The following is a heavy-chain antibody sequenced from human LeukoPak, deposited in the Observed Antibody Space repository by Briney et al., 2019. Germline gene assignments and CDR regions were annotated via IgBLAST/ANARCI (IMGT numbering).Heavy chain of an antibody. CDR3: ARVPILYGDYVYGAFDI. CDR1: GGSISSYY. Sequence: SETLSLTCTVSGGSISSYYWSWIRQPPGKGLEWIGYVYYSGSTNYNPSLKSRVTISVDTSKNQFSLKLSSVTAADTAVYYCARVPILYGDYVYGAFDIWGQGTMVTVSS. V-gene: IGHV4-59*01. J-gene: IGHJ3*02. CDR2: VYYSGST. D-gene: IGHD4-17*01.